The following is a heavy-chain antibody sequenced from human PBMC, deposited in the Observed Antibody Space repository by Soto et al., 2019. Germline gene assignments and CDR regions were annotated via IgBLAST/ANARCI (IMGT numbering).Heavy chain of an antibody. V-gene: IGHV4-39*01. D-gene: IGHD3-22*01. CDR1: GGSISSSSYY. CDR3: ARHTRGGYDAFDI. Sequence: SETLSLTCTVPGGSISSSSYYWGWIRQPPGKGLEWIGSIYYSGSTYYNPSLKSRVTISVDTSKNQFSLKLSSVTAADTAVYYCARHTRGGYDAFDIWGQGTMVTVSS. CDR2: IYYSGST. J-gene: IGHJ3*02.